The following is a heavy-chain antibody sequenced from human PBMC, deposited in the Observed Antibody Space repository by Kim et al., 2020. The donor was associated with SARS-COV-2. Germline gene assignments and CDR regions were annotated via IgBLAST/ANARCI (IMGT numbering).Heavy chain of an antibody. CDR1: GFTFSSYT. Sequence: GGSLRLACAASGFTFSSYTMSWVRQAPGRGLEGLSGISGGSGGVYYADSVKGRFTISRDNSRNTLYLQMNNLRPEDPAVYYCAKHGGNSPSNRQFDFWGQGTLVTVPS. CDR3: AKHGGNSPSNRQFDF. V-gene: IGHV3-23*01. J-gene: IGHJ4*02. D-gene: IGHD2-15*01. CDR2: ISGGSGGV.